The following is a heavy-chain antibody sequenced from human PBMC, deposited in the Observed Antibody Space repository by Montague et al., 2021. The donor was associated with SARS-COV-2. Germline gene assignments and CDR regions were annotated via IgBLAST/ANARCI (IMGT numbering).Heavy chain of an antibody. CDR1: GYTFISYD. CDR3: ARVFRYSYAYDY. V-gene: IGHV1-8*01. D-gene: IGHD5-18*01. Sequence: SVKVSCKASGYTFISYDINWVRQATGQALEWMGWMNPNSGNTGYAQNFQGRVTMTRNTSTNIAYMELNSLSAEDTAVYYCARVFRYSYAYDYWGQGTLVTVSS. CDR2: MNPNSGNT. J-gene: IGHJ4*02.